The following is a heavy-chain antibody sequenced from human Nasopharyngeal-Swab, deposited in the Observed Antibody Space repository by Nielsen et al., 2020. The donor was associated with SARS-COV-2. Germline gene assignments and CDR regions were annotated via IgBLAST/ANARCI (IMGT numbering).Heavy chain of an antibody. D-gene: IGHD3-3*01. CDR3: VKSNFLDY. CDR1: GFPFNNYG. Sequence: GESLKISCAASGFPFNNYGMNWVRQAPGEGLEWVSTVDPSGGSTYYADPVRGRFTISRDNSKNALYLQMNSLRVEDTAIYYCVKSNFLDYWGQGAQVTVSS. J-gene: IGHJ4*02. V-gene: IGHV3-23*01. CDR2: VDPSGGST.